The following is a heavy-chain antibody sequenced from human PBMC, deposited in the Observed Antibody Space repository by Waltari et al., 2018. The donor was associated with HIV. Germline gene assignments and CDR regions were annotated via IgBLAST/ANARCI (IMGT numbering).Heavy chain of an antibody. D-gene: IGHD3-22*01. CDR3: ARDQDYYDSSGYTCYAFDP. V-gene: IGHV4-38-2*02. CDR2: ISRTETT. J-gene: IGHJ3*01. CDR1: GSSISSRYY. Sequence: QVRLQESGPGLVQPSETLSLTCSVSGSSISSRYYWGWLRQAPGKGLVWIGSISRTETTDYNPSLKSRVSVSLNMSKTQFSLKLSSVTAADTAVYYCARDQDYYDSSGYTCYAFDPWGQGTMVIVSS.